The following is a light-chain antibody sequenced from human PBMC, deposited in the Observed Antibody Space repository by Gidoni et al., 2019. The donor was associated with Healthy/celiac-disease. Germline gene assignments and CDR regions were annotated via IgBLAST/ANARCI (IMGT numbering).Light chain of an antibody. CDR3: QQYNSYPIT. J-gene: IGKJ3*01. CDR1: QSISSW. CDR2: KAS. V-gene: IGKV1-5*03. Sequence: DIQMNQSPSTLSASVGDRVTIPCRASQSISSWLAWYQQKPGKAPKLLIYKASSLESGVPSRFSGSGSGTEFTLTISSRQPDDFATYYCQQYNSYPITFGPGTKVDIK.